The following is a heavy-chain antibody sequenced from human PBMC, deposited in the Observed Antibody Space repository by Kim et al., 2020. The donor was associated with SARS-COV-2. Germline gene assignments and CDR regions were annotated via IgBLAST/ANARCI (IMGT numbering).Heavy chain of an antibody. CDR3: AKDIALPGIAAAGPDY. Sequence: GGSLRLSCAASGFTFDDYAMHWVRQAPGKGLEWVSLISGDGGSTYYADSVKGRFTISRDNSKNSLYLQMNSLRTEDTALYYCAKDIALPGIAAAGPDYWGQGTLVTVSS. CDR1: GFTFDDYA. J-gene: IGHJ4*02. D-gene: IGHD6-13*01. V-gene: IGHV3-43*02. CDR2: ISGDGGST.